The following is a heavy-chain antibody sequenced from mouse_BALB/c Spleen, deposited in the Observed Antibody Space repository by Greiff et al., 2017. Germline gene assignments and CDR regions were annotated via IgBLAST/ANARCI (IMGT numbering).Heavy chain of an antibody. Sequence: VQGVESGPGLVAPSQSLSITCTVSGFSLTSYGVHWVRQPPGKGLEWLGVIWAGGSTNYNSALMSRLSISKDNSKSQVFLKMNSLQTDDTAMYYCARDRGNYRYWYFDVWGAGTTVTVSS. CDR1: GFSLTSYG. J-gene: IGHJ1*01. D-gene: IGHD2-1*01. CDR3: ARDRGNYRYWYFDV. V-gene: IGHV2-9*02. CDR2: IWAGGST.